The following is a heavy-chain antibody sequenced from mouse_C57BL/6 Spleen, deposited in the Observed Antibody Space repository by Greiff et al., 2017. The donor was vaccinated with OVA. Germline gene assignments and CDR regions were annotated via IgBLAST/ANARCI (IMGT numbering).Heavy chain of an antibody. CDR2: IYPGSGST. D-gene: IGHD3-2*02. J-gene: IGHJ1*03. Sequence: VKLQQPGAELVKPGASVKMSCKASGYTFTSYWITWVKQRPGQGLEWIGDIYPGSGSTNYNEKFKSKATLTVDTSSSTAYMQLSSLTSEDSAVYYCAREDSSATGYFDVWGTGTTVTVSS. V-gene: IGHV1-55*01. CDR3: AREDSSATGYFDV. CDR1: GYTFTSYW.